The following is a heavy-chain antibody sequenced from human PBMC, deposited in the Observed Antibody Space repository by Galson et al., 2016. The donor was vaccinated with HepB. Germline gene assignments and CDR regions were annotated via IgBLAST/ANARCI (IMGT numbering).Heavy chain of an antibody. CDR2: MNPYTGDT. V-gene: IGHV1-8*01. D-gene: IGHD4-23*01. CDR3: GRGHKLGGNSVGY. Sequence: SVKVSCKASGYTFTTSDINWVRQATGQGLEYMGWMNPYTGDTGYAQKFQGRVTMTRNTSISTAYMELSSLRSEDTAVYYCGRGHKLGGNSVGYWGQGTLVTVSS. CDR1: GYTFTTSD. J-gene: IGHJ4*02.